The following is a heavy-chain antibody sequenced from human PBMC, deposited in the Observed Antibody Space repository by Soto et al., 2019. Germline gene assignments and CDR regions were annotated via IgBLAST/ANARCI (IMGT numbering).Heavy chain of an antibody. CDR2: ISYDGSNK. V-gene: IGHV3-30*03. Sequence: QVQLVESGGGVVQPGRSLRLSCAASGFTFSSYGMHWVRQAPGKGLEWVAVISYDGSNKYYADSVKGRFTISRDNSKNTLYLQMNSLRAEDTAVYYCAVAAPLYYYYGMDVWGQGTTVTVSS. CDR1: GFTFSSYG. J-gene: IGHJ6*02. D-gene: IGHD6-13*01. CDR3: AVAAPLYYYYGMDV.